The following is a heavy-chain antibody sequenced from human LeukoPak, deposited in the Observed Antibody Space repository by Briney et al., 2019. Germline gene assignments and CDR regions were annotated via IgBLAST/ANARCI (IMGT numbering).Heavy chain of an antibody. J-gene: IGHJ6*02. V-gene: IGHV3-30*03. CDR1: GFTFSSYG. D-gene: IGHD3-10*01. CDR3: ARRITMVRGVIGQNYYYGMDV. Sequence: SGGSLRLSCAASGFTFSSYGMHWVRQAPGKGLEWVAVISYDGSNKYYADSVKGRFTISRDNAKNSLYLQMNSLRAEDTAVYYCARRITMVRGVIGQNYYYGMDVWGQGTTVTVSS. CDR2: ISYDGSNK.